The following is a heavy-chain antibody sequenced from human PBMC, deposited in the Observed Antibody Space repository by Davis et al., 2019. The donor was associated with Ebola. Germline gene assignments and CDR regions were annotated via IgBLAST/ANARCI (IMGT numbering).Heavy chain of an antibody. J-gene: IGHJ4*02. Sequence: PGGSLRLSCAASRFTFSSYTMNWVRQAPGKGLEWVSTISDGGRNTHYADSVKGRFTISRDDSKSTLFLQMNALRAEDTALYYCTTRLVNHFDYWGQGTLVTVSS. CDR1: RFTFSSYT. CDR2: ISDGGRNT. V-gene: IGHV3-23*01. D-gene: IGHD6-19*01. CDR3: TTRLVNHFDY.